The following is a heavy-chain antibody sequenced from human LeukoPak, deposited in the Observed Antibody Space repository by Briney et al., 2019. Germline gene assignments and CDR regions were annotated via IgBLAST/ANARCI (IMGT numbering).Heavy chain of an antibody. J-gene: IGHJ4*02. V-gene: IGHV5-51*01. CDR3: ARGRGATVITNFDY. CDR2: ISPGDSDT. CDR1: GYTFTGYW. Sequence: PGESLKISCKSSGYTFTGYWIGWVRQMPGKGLEWMGIISPGDSDTRYSPSFQGQVTMSADKSINTAYLQWGGLKASDTAMYYCARGRGATVITNFDYWGQGTLVTVSS. D-gene: IGHD4-23*01.